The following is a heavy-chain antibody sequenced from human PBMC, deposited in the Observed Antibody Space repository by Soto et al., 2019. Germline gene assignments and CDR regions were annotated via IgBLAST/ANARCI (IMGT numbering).Heavy chain of an antibody. Sequence: GGSLRLPCAASGFTFSSYGMHWVRQAPGKGLEWVAVIWYDGSNKYYADSVKGRFTISRDNSKNTLYLQMNSLRAEDTAVYYCARDLYGDYAGIDYWGQGTLVTVSS. CDR3: ARDLYGDYAGIDY. D-gene: IGHD4-17*01. V-gene: IGHV3-33*01. CDR1: GFTFSSYG. CDR2: IWYDGSNK. J-gene: IGHJ4*02.